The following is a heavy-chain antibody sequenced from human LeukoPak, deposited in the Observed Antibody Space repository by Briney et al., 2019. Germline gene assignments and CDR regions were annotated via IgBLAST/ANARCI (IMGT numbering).Heavy chain of an antibody. V-gene: IGHV3-64*01. CDR2: ITGDGSTP. CDR3: AKVGFSGYDS. J-gene: IGHJ5*02. CDR1: GFVFSNYA. Sequence: GGSLRLSCATSGFVFSNYAMNWVRQAPGKGLEYVSAITGDGSTPYYANSVKGRFTISRDNSRNTLYLQMGSLRSEDMAVYYCAKVGFSGYDSWGQGTLVTVSS. D-gene: IGHD5-12*01.